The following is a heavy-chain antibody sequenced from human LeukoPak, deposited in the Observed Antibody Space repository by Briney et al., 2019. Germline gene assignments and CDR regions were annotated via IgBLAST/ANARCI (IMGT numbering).Heavy chain of an antibody. Sequence: ASVKVSFKASGYTFTSYYMHWVRQSPGQGLEWMGIINPSGGSTSYAQKFQGRVIMTRATSTSTVYMELSSLRSEDTAVYYCARDLPPRGSLVVVTATYGMDVWGQGTTVTVSS. CDR3: ARDLPPRGSLVVVTATYGMDV. J-gene: IGHJ6*02. V-gene: IGHV1-46*01. CDR1: GYTFTSYY. D-gene: IGHD2-21*02. CDR2: INPSGGST.